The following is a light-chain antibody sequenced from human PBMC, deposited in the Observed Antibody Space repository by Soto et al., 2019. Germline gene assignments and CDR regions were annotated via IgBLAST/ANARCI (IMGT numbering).Light chain of an antibody. V-gene: IGLV1-36*01. Sequence: QSALTQPPSVSGSPRQRVTISCSGSSSNIGNNAVNWYYQLPGKAPQLLIYYDDLLPSGVSDRFSGSKSATSAALAISWLQYEDEADYYCAAWDESRNGVVFGGGTKLTVL. CDR3: AAWDESRNGVV. CDR1: SSNIGNNA. CDR2: YDD. J-gene: IGLJ2*01.